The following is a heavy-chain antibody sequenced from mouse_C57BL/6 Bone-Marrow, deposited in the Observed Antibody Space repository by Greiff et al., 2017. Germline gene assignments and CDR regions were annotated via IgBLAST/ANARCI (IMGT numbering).Heavy chain of an antibody. CDR2: IYPRSGNT. V-gene: IGHV1-81*01. D-gene: IGHD1-1*01. J-gene: IGHJ2*01. CDR3: AREGLLRYYFDY. Sequence: QVQLKESGAELARPGASVKLSCKASGYTFTSYGISWVKQRTGQGLEWIGEIYPRSGNTYYNEKFKGKATLTADKSSSTAYMELRSLTSEDSAVYFCAREGLLRYYFDYWGQGTTLTVSS. CDR1: GYTFTSYG.